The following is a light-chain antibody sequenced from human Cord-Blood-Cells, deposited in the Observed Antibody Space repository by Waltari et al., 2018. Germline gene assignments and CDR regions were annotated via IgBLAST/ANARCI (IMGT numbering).Light chain of an antibody. V-gene: IGKV3-15*01. CDR3: QQYNNWPWT. J-gene: IGKJ1*01. Sequence: EIVMTQSPATLSVSPGERAILSCRASQSVSSNLAWYQQKPGQAPRLLIYGTSTRATGTPARFSGSGSGTEFTLTMSSLQSEDFEVYYCQQYNNWPWTFGQGTKVEIK. CDR1: QSVSSN. CDR2: GTS.